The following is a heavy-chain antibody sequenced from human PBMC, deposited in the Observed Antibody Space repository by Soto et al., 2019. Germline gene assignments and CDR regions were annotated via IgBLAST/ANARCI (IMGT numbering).Heavy chain of an antibody. CDR1: GFTFSSCA. V-gene: IGHV3-30-3*01. J-gene: IGHJ4*02. Sequence: QVQLVESGGGVVQPGRSLRLSCAASGFTFSSCAMHWVRRAPGKGLEWVALISYDGSNKYYADSVKGRFTVSRDNSKNTLYLQVNSLRAEDTAVYYCARDKRDLRFLEWSYYFDYWGQGTLVTVSS. CDR3: ARDKRDLRFLEWSYYFDY. D-gene: IGHD3-3*01. CDR2: ISYDGSNK.